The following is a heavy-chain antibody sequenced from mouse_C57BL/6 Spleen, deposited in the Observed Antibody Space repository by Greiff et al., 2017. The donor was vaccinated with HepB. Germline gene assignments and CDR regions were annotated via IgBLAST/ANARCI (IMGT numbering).Heavy chain of an antibody. J-gene: IGHJ4*01. D-gene: IGHD1-1*01. V-gene: IGHV5-17*01. Sequence: EVMLVESGGGLVKPGGSLKLSCAASGFTFSDYGMHWVRQAPEKGLEWVAYISSGSSTIYYADTVKGRFTISRDNAKNTLFLQMTSLRSEDTAMYYCARRVLRPQPDAMDYWGQGTSVTVSS. CDR3: ARRVLRPQPDAMDY. CDR2: ISSGSSTI. CDR1: GFTFSDYG.